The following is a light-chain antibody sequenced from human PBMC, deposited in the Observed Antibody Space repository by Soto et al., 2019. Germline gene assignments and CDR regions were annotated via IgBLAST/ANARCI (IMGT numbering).Light chain of an antibody. J-gene: IGLJ2*01. V-gene: IGLV2-11*01. CDR1: SSDVGTYNY. CDR2: DVS. CDR3: CSYAGRYSSV. Sequence: QSALTQPRSVSGSPGQSVTISCTGTSSDVGTYNYVSWYQQHPGKAPKLMIYDVSHRPSGVPDRFSGSKSGSTASLTISGLQAEYESDYYCCSYAGRYSSVFGGGTKLTVL.